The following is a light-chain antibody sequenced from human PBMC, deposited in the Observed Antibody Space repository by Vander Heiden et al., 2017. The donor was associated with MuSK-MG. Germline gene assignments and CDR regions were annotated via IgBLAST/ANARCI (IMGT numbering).Light chain of an antibody. CDR2: RNN. Sequence: QSVLTQPPSASGTPGQRVTISCSGSSPNIGSNYVYWYQQLPGAAPNLLIYRNNQRRSGVPARFSGSKSGTSASLAISGLRAEDEADYYCAAWDDSRSAYVFGTGTKVTVL. V-gene: IGLV1-47*01. CDR3: AAWDDSRSAYV. J-gene: IGLJ1*01. CDR1: SPNIGSNY.